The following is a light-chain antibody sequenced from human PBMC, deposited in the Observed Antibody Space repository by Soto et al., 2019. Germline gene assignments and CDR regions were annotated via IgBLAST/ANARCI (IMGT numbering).Light chain of an antibody. CDR3: QQYGSSSWT. Sequence: ENVLRQTPGTLSLAPGKRATLSCRASQSISSSYLAWYQQRPGQAPSLLIYGASSRATGIPDRFSGSGSGTEFTLTISRLEPEDFAVYYCQQYGSSSWTFGQGTKVDIK. CDR1: QSISSSY. J-gene: IGKJ1*01. CDR2: GAS. V-gene: IGKV3-20*01.